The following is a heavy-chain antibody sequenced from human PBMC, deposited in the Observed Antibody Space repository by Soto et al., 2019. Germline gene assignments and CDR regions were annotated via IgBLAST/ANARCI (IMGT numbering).Heavy chain of an antibody. D-gene: IGHD3-10*02. Sequence: SSETLSLTCAVYGGSFSGYYWTWIRQPPGKGLEWIGEITHSGSTNYNPSLKSRVTISVDTPKNQFSLNLNSVTAADTAVYYCARSSVRGWSYWGQGTLVTVSS. J-gene: IGHJ4*02. V-gene: IGHV4-34*01. CDR3: ARSSVRGWSY. CDR2: ITHSGST. CDR1: GGSFSGYY.